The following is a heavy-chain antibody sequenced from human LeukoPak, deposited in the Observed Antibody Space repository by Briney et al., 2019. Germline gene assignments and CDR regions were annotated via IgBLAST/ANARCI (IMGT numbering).Heavy chain of an antibody. CDR2: MDLDGTEK. D-gene: IGHD5-18*01. CDR1: GFTFSTYW. V-gene: IGHV3-7*05. Sequence: GGSLRLSCAASGFTFSTYWMSWVRQAPGKGLEWVANMDLDGTEKNYVDSVKGRFTISRDNAKNSLYVQMNSLRAEDTAVYYCARDRGYSTFDIWGQGTMVTVSS. CDR3: ARDRGYSTFDI. J-gene: IGHJ3*02.